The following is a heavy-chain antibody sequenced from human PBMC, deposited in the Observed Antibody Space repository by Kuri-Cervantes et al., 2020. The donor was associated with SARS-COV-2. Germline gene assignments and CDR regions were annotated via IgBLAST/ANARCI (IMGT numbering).Heavy chain of an antibody. CDR1: GYSFTSYW. D-gene: IGHD2-2*01. Sequence: KVSCKGSGYSFTSYWIGWVRQMPGKGLEWMGIIYPGDSYTNYSPSFQGHVTISADKSISTAYLQWSSLKASDTAMYYCARLVRYCSSTSCYGGDDYWGQGTLVTVSS. J-gene: IGHJ4*02. CDR2: IYPGDSYT. CDR3: ARLVRYCSSTSCYGGDDY. V-gene: IGHV5-51*01.